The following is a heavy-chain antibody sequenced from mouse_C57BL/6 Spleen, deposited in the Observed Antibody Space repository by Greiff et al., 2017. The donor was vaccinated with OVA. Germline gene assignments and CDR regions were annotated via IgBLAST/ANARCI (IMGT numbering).Heavy chain of an antibody. CDR2: IDPETGGT. J-gene: IGHJ1*03. Sequence: QVQLQQSGAELVRPGASVTLSCKASGYTFTDYEMHWVKQTPVHGLEWIGAIDPETGGTAYNQKFKGKAILTADKSSSTAYMELRSLTSEDSAVYYCTRDDGYYGWYLDVWGTGTTVTVSS. CDR1: GYTFTDYE. D-gene: IGHD2-3*01. CDR3: TRDDGYYGWYLDV. V-gene: IGHV1-15*01.